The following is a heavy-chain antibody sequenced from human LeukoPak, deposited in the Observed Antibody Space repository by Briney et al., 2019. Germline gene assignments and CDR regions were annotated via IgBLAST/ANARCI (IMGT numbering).Heavy chain of an antibody. CDR1: GGSFSSSSYY. CDR3: ASLGTLRS. J-gene: IGHJ5*02. CDR2: ISYSGTN. D-gene: IGHD7-27*01. Sequence: SETLSLTCTVSGGSFSSSSYYWGWIRQPPGKGLEWIGSISYSGTNYNNPSLKSRVSISIDTSKNRCSVKLTSVTAADTAMYYCASLGTLRSWGQGTLVTVSS. V-gene: IGHV4-39*01.